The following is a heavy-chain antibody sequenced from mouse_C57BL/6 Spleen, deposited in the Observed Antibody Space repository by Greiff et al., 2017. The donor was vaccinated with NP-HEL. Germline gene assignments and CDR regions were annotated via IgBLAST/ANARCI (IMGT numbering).Heavy chain of an antibody. V-gene: IGHV14-4*01. D-gene: IGHD2-1*01. CDR3: TTYGNYVPFDY. CDR1: GFNIKDDY. J-gene: IGHJ2*01. Sequence: VQLQQSGAELVRPGASVKLSCTASGFNIKDDYMHWVKQRPEQGLEWIGWIDPENGDTEYASKFQGKATITADTSSNTAYLQLSSLTSEDTAVYYCTTYGNYVPFDYWGQGTTLTVSS. CDR2: IDPENGDT.